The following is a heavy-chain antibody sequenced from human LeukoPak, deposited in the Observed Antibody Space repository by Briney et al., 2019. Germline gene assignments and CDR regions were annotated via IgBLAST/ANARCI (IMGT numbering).Heavy chain of an antibody. J-gene: IGHJ4*02. Sequence: SETLSLTCAVYGGSFSGYYWSWIRQPAGKGLEWIGRIYTSGSTNYNPSLKSRATMSVDTSKNQFSLKLSSVTAADTAVYYCARSKDILTGYCFDYWGQGTLVTVSS. D-gene: IGHD3-9*01. CDR2: IYTSGST. V-gene: IGHV4-59*10. CDR3: ARSKDILTGYCFDY. CDR1: GGSFSGYY.